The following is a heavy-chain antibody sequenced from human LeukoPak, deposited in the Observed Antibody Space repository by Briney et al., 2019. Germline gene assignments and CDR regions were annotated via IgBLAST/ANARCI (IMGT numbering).Heavy chain of an antibody. J-gene: IGHJ6*03. V-gene: IGHV4-34*01. D-gene: IGHD2-2*01. Sequence: SGTLSLTCAVYGVSFSGYYWSWIRQPPGKGLEWIGEINHSGSTNYNPSLKSRVTISVDTSKNQFSLKLSSVTAADTAVYYCARGDIVVVPAAMVNYYYYYMDVWGKGTTVTVSS. CDR2: INHSGST. CDR1: GVSFSGYY. CDR3: ARGDIVVVPAAMVNYYYYYMDV.